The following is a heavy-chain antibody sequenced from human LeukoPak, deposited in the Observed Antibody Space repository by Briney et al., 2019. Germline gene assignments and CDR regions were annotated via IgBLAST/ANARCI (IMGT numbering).Heavy chain of an antibody. V-gene: IGHV4-59*11. D-gene: IGHD1-7*01. CDR2: IHYSWST. Sequence: SETLSLTCTVSVGSISDHYLSWIRQPPGRGLEYLGYIHYSWSTNSSPSLKSRVNRSVDTSKNQFSLRLSSVTAADTAVYYCAKFGNYPVHVSYSYYDLDVWGKGTTVTVSS. J-gene: IGHJ6*03. CDR1: VGSISDHY. CDR3: AKFGNYPVHVSYSYYDLDV.